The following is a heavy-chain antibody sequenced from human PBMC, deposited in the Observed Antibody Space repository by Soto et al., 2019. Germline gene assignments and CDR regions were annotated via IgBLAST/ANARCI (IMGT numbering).Heavy chain of an antibody. Sequence: GVLRLSCAASGFTFSNNAMNWVRQAPGEGLEWVSGISGTGYGTYYADSVKGRFTISRDSSNNTLYLQMNSLRGEDTAIYYCAKARQAQSHYYYGMDVWGQGTPVTVSS. J-gene: IGHJ6*02. CDR1: GFTFSNNA. V-gene: IGHV3-23*01. CDR2: ISGTGYGT. D-gene: IGHD6-19*01. CDR3: AKARQAQSHYYYGMDV.